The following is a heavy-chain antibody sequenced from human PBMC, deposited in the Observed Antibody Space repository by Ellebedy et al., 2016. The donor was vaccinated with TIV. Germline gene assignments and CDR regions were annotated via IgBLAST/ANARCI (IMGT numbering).Heavy chain of an antibody. D-gene: IGHD2-21*02. CDR3: ARHSGGHIVVVTAILNAFDI. J-gene: IGHJ3*02. V-gene: IGHV4-34*01. CDR2: INHSGST. Sequence: SETLSLTCAVYGGSFSGYYWSWIRQSPGKGLEWIGEINHSGSTHYKPSLKSRVTISVDTSKNQFSLKLSSVTAADTAVYYCARHSGGHIVVVTAILNAFDIWGQGTMVTVSS. CDR1: GGSFSGYY.